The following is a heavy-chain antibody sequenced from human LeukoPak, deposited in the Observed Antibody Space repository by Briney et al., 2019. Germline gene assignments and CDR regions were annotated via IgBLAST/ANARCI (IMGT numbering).Heavy chain of an antibody. J-gene: IGHJ4*02. D-gene: IGHD5-12*01. CDR2: ISSSSSTI. V-gene: IGHV3-48*02. CDR3: ARVSGSLEFDY. Sequence: GGSLRLSCEAPGFTFSSYSMNWVRQSPGKGLEWVSYISSSSSTIYYADSVKGRFTISRDNAKNSLYLQMNGLRDEDTAVYYCARVSGSLEFDYWGQGTLVTVSS. CDR1: GFTFSSYS.